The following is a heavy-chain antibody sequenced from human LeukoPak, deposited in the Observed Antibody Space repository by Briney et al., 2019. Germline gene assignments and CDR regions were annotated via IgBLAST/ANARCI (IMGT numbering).Heavy chain of an antibody. CDR2: IKSKTDSGTT. CDR1: GFTFSNAW. Sequence: GGSLRLSCAASGFTFSNAWMSWVRQAPGKGLEWVGRIKSKTDSGTTEYAAPVKGRFAISRDDSKTTLYLQMNSLTTEDTAVYYCTTIRPGSGAFDIWGQGTMVTVSS. V-gene: IGHV3-15*01. J-gene: IGHJ3*02. CDR3: TTIRPGSGAFDI. D-gene: IGHD1-14*01.